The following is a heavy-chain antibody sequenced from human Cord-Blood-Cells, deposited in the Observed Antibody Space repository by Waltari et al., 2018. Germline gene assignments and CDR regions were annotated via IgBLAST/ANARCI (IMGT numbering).Heavy chain of an antibody. J-gene: IGHJ5*02. CDR3: AGKVGSSDDFWSGYYPPFDP. CDR1: GFTFSSYG. D-gene: IGHD3-3*01. V-gene: IGHV3-33*01. Sequence: QVQLVESGGGVVQPGRSLRLSCAASGFTFSSYGMHWVRQAPGKGLEWVAVIWYDGSNKYYAASVKGRFTIARDNSKNTLYLQMNSLRAEDTAVYYCAGKVGSSDDFWSGYYPPFDPWGQGTLVTVSS. CDR2: IWYDGSNK.